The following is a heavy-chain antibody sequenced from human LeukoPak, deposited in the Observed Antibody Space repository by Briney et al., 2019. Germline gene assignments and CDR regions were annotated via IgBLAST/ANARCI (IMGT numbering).Heavy chain of an antibody. Sequence: GGSLRLSCVASGFTFSDYSMSWIRQVPGKGLEWISYMTSSGNTIYYADSVKGRFTISRDNAKNSLYLQMNSLRVEDTAVYCCARDPYPYLNWFDPWGQGTLVTVSS. CDR2: MTSSGNTI. CDR1: GFTFSDYS. D-gene: IGHD5-18*01. J-gene: IGHJ5*02. V-gene: IGHV3-11*01. CDR3: ARDPYPYLNWFDP.